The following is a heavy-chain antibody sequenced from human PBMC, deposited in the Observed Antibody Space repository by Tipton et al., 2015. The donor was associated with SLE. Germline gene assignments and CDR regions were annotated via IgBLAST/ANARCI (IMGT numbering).Heavy chain of an antibody. CDR2: IIPIFGTA. V-gene: IGHV1-69*06. CDR3: ARGGGPPFYMDV. J-gene: IGHJ6*03. CDR1: GGTFSSYT. Sequence: QLVQSGPEVKKPGSSVKVSCKASGGTFSSYTISWVRQAPGQGLEWMGGIIPIFGTANYAQKFQGRVTMTRDTSISTAYMELSRLRSDDTAVYYCARGGGPPFYMDVWGKGTTVTVSS.